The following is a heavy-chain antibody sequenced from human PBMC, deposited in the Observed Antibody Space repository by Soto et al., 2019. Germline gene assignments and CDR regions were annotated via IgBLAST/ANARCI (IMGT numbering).Heavy chain of an antibody. V-gene: IGHV3-11*01. D-gene: IGHD6-19*01. Sequence: ESGGDLVKPGGSLRLSCAASGFTVSGNDLSWIRQAPGKGLEWVSSIGSSGRAIYYADSVKGRFTISRDNTKDSLYLHMSSLRAEDTAIYYCASHHSSGWLYFDSWGQGTLVTVSS. CDR3: ASHHSSGWLYFDS. J-gene: IGHJ4*02. CDR2: IGSSGRAI. CDR1: GFTVSGND.